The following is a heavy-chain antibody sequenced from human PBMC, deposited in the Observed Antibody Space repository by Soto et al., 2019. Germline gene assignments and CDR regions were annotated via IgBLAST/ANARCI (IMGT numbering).Heavy chain of an antibody. V-gene: IGHV4-59*01. J-gene: IGHJ6*02. CDR1: GGSISSYY. D-gene: IGHD3-16*01. CDR2: IYYSGST. Sequence: SETLSLTCTVSGGSISSYYWSWIRQPPGKGLEWIGYIYYSGSTNYNPSLKSRVTISVDTSKNQFSLKLSSVTAADTAVYYCARVRGSHYYYYGMDVWGQGTTVTVSS. CDR3: ARVRGSHYYYYGMDV.